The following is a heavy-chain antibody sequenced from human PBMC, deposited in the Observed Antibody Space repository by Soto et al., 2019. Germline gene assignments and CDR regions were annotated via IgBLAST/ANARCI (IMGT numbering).Heavy chain of an antibody. CDR3: ARERGYYYDSSGYSHAFDI. Sequence: PWETLSLTCTVSGGSISSSSYYWGWIRQPPGKGLEWIGSIYYSGSTYYNPSLKSRVTISVDTSKNQFSLKLSSVTAADTAVYYCARERGYYYDSSGYSHAFDIWGQGTMVTVSS. D-gene: IGHD3-22*01. V-gene: IGHV4-39*02. CDR2: IYYSGST. CDR1: GGSISSSSYY. J-gene: IGHJ3*02.